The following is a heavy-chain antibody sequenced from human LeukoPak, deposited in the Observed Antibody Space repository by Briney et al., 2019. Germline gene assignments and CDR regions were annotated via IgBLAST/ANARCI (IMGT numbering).Heavy chain of an antibody. CDR3: ARGPEGNWYDSSGYPFDY. J-gene: IGHJ4*02. V-gene: IGHV3-33*01. CDR1: GFTFSSYG. D-gene: IGHD3-22*01. CDR2: IWYDGSNK. Sequence: GGSLRLSCAASGFTFSSYGMHWVRQAPGKGLEWVAAIWYDGSNKYYADSVKGRFTISRDNSKNTLYLQMNSLRAEDTAVYYCARGPEGNWYDSSGYPFDYWGQGTLVTVSS.